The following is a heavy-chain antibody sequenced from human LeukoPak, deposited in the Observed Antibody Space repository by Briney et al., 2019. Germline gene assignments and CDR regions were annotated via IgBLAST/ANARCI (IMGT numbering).Heavy chain of an antibody. D-gene: IGHD6-13*01. CDR3: ARGRSGPPSHIGAAGTYYYYGMDV. V-gene: IGHV4-34*01. J-gene: IGHJ6*02. CDR1: GGSFSGYY. Sequence: SETLSLTCAVYGGSFSGYYWSWIRQPPGKGLEWIGEINHSGSTNYNPSLKSRVTISVDTSKNQFSLKLSSVTAADTAVYYCARGRSGPPSHIGAAGTYYYYGMDVWGQGTTVTVSS. CDR2: INHSGST.